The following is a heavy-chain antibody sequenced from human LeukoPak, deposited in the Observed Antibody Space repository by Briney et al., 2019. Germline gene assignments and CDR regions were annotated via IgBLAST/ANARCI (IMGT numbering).Heavy chain of an antibody. CDR2: INPSDSDT. CDR1: GYSFTSYW. CDR3: ARRDRIVVVPAAIDY. Sequence: GESLNISCTASGYSFTSYWIGWVRHTPGKGLEWMGIINPSDSDTRYNPSFQGQVTISADKSISTDYLQWSSLKASDTAMYYCARRDRIVVVPAAIDYWGQGTLVTVSS. D-gene: IGHD2-2*01. V-gene: IGHV5-51*01. J-gene: IGHJ4*02.